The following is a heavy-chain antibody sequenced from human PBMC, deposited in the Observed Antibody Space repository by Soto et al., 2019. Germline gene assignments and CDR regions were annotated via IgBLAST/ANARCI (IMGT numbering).Heavy chain of an antibody. V-gene: IGHV2-26*01. J-gene: IGHJ4*02. CDR3: ARSTYYYDSSGYYNRAYSFDY. Sequence: QVTLKESGPVLVKPTETLTLTCTVSGFSLSNARMGVSWIRQPPGKALEWLAHMFSNDEKSYSTSLKSRLTISKDTSKSQVVLTMTNMDPVDTATYYCARSTYYYDSSGYYNRAYSFDYWGQGTLVTVSS. CDR2: MFSNDEK. CDR1: GFSLSNARMG. D-gene: IGHD3-22*01.